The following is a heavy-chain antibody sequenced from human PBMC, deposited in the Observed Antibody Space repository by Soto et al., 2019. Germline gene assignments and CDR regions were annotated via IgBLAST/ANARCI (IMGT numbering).Heavy chain of an antibody. V-gene: IGHV1-2*04. D-gene: IGHD3-10*01. CDR1: GYTFPGYS. J-gene: IGHJ4*02. Sequence: VQLVQSGAEVKKPGASVKVSCKASGYTFPGYSMHCVRQAPGQGLEWMGWINPNSGGTNYAQKFQGWVTMTRDTSISKAYMELSRLKSDGTDVYYCARDRRTYGHNTPDYWGQGTLVTVSA. CDR3: ARDRRTYGHNTPDY. CDR2: INPNSGGT.